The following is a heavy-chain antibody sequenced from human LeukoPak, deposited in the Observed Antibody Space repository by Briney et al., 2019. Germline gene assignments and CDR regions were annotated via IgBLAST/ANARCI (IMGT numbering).Heavy chain of an antibody. Sequence: GGSLRLSCAASGFALSSYWMSWVRQAPGKGLEWVANIKQDGSEKYYVDSVKGRFTISRDNAKNSLYLQMNSLRAEDTAVYYCARAPTAPSYYFDYWGQGTLVTVSS. CDR2: IKQDGSEK. CDR3: ARAPTAPSYYFDY. J-gene: IGHJ4*02. CDR1: GFALSSYW. V-gene: IGHV3-7*02.